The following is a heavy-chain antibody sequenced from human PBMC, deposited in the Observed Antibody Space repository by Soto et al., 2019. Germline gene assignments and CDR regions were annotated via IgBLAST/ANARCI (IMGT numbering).Heavy chain of an antibody. Sequence: SETLSLTXTVSGGSIDNYEYYWTWIRQPPGKGLEWVGYIYYSGRTNYNPSLNSRLTISLDTSKNQFSLRLTSVSAADTAMYYCARDRSNSPDYFDYWGQGTLVTVSS. CDR2: IYYSGRT. V-gene: IGHV4-30-4*01. D-gene: IGHD6-6*01. CDR1: GGSIDNYEYY. J-gene: IGHJ4*02. CDR3: ARDRSNSPDYFDY.